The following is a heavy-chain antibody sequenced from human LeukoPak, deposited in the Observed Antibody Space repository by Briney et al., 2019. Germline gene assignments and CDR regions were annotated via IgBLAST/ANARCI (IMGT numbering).Heavy chain of an antibody. CDR3: ARVKAYCSGGSCYSLVDVGYYYYYMDV. D-gene: IGHD2-15*01. CDR1: GFTFSSYA. V-gene: IGHV3-7*03. CDR2: IKQDGSEK. Sequence: PGGSLRLSCAASGFTFSSYAMHWVRQAPGKGLEWVANIKQDGSEKYYVDSVKGRFTISRDNAKNSLYLQMNSLRAEDTAVYYCARVKAYCSGGSCYSLVDVGYYYYYMDVWGKGTTVTISS. J-gene: IGHJ6*03.